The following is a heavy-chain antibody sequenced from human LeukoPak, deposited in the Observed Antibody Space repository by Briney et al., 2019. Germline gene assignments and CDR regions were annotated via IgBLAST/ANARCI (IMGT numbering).Heavy chain of an antibody. Sequence: PGGSLRPSCAASGFTFSSYAMHWVGQAPGKGLEWVAVISYDGSNKYYADSVKGRFTISRDNSKNTLYLQMNSLRAEDTAVYYCARRMYYYDSSGYYYPYFDYWGQGTLVTVSS. V-gene: IGHV3-30-3*01. J-gene: IGHJ4*02. CDR2: ISYDGSNK. CDR1: GFTFSSYA. CDR3: ARRMYYYDSSGYYYPYFDY. D-gene: IGHD3-22*01.